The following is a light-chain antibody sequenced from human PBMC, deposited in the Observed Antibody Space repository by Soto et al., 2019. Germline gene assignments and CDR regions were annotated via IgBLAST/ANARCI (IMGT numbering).Light chain of an antibody. V-gene: IGKV1-5*03. CDR1: QTISSW. CDR2: KAS. J-gene: IGKJ1*01. Sequence: DIQMTQSPSTLSGSVGDRVTITCRASQTISSWLAWYQQKPGKAPKLLIYKASTLKSGVPSRFSGSGSGTEFTRTISSLHPDDFATYYCQHYNSYSEAFGQWTKVALK. CDR3: QHYNSYSEA.